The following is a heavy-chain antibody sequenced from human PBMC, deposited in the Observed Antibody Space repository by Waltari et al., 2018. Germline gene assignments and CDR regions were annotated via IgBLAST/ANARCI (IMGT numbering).Heavy chain of an antibody. J-gene: IGHJ5*02. CDR1: GYTFTGYY. CDR2: LNPRRGGT. D-gene: IGHD5-12*01. V-gene: IGHV1-2*06. CDR3: ASATRAAVFDP. Sequence: QVQLVQSGAEVKKPGASVKVSCKASGYTFTGYYMHWVRQAPGQGLEWMGRLNPRRGGTNYEQKLQVRVTMTRDTSSSTAYMEVSRLRSDDTAVYYCASATRAAVFDPWGQGTLVTVSS.